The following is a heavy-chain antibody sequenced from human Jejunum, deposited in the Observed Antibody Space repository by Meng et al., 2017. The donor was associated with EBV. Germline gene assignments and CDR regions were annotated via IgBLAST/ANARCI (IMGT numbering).Heavy chain of an antibody. CDR3: ASIHPSIDS. CDR2: IYHSGST. Sequence: QMHLKESGPGPVTPSGTLSLTCAGSSGSIFSRNWWTWVRQPPGKGLEWIGEIYHSGSTNYNPSLKSRITMSLDKSKNQFSLKLRSVTAADTAVYYCASIHPSIDSWGPGTLVTVSS. D-gene: IGHD2-21*01. CDR1: SGSIFSRNW. J-gene: IGHJ4*02. V-gene: IGHV4-4*02.